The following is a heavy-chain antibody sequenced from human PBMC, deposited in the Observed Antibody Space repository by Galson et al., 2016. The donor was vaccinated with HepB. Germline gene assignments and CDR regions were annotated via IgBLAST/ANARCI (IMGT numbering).Heavy chain of an antibody. CDR2: INHSGST. CDR3: ARGDNPDYGDYASAYYYMDV. V-gene: IGHV4-39*07. Sequence: ETLSLTCTVSGGSISSSSYYWGWIRQSPGKGLEWIGEINHSGSTNYNPSLKSRVTISVDTSKNQFSLKLSSVTAADTAVYYCARGDNPDYGDYASAYYYMDVWGKGTTVTVSS. D-gene: IGHD4-17*01. J-gene: IGHJ6*03. CDR1: GGSISSSSYY.